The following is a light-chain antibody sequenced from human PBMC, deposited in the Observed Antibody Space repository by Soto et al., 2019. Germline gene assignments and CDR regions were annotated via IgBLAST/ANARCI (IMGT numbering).Light chain of an antibody. Sequence: QSALTQPAFVSGSPGRSVTISCTGTSTDVGGFNYVSWYQHLPGRAPKLIIYDVTNRPSGISYRFSASKSGRTASLTISGLQAEDEADYYCSSYSGSTTHVVFGGGTKVTVL. CDR3: SSYSGSTTHVV. CDR1: STDVGGFNY. CDR2: DVT. J-gene: IGLJ2*01. V-gene: IGLV2-14*03.